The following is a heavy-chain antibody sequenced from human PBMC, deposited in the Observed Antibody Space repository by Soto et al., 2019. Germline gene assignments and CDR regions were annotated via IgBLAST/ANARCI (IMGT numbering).Heavy chain of an antibody. CDR1: GYTFTSYG. CDR2: INPGNGNT. V-gene: IGHV1-3*01. CDR3: ARQAAGDSDEYYFDS. Sequence: GASVKVSCKASGYTFTSYGINWVRQAPGRGLEWMGWINPGNGNTKYSQQFQGRVIIDRDTSASTAYMELSSLRSEDTAVYYCARQAAGDSDEYYFDSWGLGTLVTVSS. D-gene: IGHD2-21*02. J-gene: IGHJ4*02.